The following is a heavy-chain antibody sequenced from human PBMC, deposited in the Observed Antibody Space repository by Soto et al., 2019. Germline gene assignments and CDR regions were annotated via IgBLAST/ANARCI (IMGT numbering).Heavy chain of an antibody. V-gene: IGHV4-38-2*01. CDR2: IYHSGTT. CDR1: GYSLTSGYH. CDR3: VRVYGRSSCFFDS. D-gene: IGHD6-6*01. J-gene: IGHJ4*02. Sequence: TLSLTCGVSGYSLTSGYHWGWIRQPPGKGLEWIGTIYHSGTTYYNPSLMSRVTMSVDTSKNQFSLKVTSATAADTAVYFCVRVYGRSSCFFDSWGQGTLVTVSS.